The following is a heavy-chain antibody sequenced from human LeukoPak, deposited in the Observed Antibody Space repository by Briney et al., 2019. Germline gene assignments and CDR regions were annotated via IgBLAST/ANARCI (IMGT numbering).Heavy chain of an antibody. CDR2: ISYDGSNK. D-gene: IGHD1-26*01. J-gene: IGHJ3*01. CDR3: ARVIGWDEPFDL. V-gene: IGHV3-30*03. CDR1: GFTFSSYG. Sequence: GGSLRLSCAASGFTFSSYGMHWVRQAPGKGLEWVAVISYDGSNKYYADSVKGRFTISRDNSKNTLYLQMNSLRAEDTAIYYCARVIGWDEPFDLWGQGTMVTVSS.